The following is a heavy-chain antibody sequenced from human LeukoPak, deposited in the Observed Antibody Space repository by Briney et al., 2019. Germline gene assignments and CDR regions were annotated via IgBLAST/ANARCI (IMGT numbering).Heavy chain of an antibody. D-gene: IGHD6-13*01. CDR2: ISGSGGST. J-gene: IGHJ4*02. V-gene: IGHV3-23*01. CDR3: ARGAEGIAAADSNFDY. Sequence: GGSLRLSCAASGFTFSSYAMSWVRQAPGKGLEWVSAISGSGGSTYYADSVKGRFTISRDNAKNSLYLQMNSLRAEDTAVYYCARGAEGIAAADSNFDYWGQGTLVTVSS. CDR1: GFTFSSYA.